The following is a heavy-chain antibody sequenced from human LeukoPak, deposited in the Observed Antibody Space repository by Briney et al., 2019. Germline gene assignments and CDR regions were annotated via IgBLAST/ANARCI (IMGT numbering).Heavy chain of an antibody. CDR3: ATKIRGLYYFDN. CDR1: GFTFSTYG. CDR2: ISSSGTVT. J-gene: IGHJ4*02. Sequence: GGSLRLSCAASGFTFSTYGMTWVRQAPGKGLEWVSVISSSGTVTYYADSVKGRFTTSRDNAKNTLFLQMNSLRAEDTAIYYCATKIRGLYYFDNWGQGTLVTVSS. D-gene: IGHD3-10*01. V-gene: IGHV3-23*01.